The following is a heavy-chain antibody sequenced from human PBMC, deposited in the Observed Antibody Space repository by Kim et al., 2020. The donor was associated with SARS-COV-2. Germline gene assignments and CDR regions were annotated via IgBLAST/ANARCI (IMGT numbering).Heavy chain of an antibody. CDR1: GGSFSGYY. D-gene: IGHD3-22*01. Sequence: SETLSLTCAVYGGSFSGYYWSWIRQPPGKGLEWIGEINHSGSTNYNPSLKSRVTISVDTSKNQFSLKLSSVTAADTAVYYCARPYMIVVGENAFDIWGQGTMVTVFS. CDR3: ARPYMIVVGENAFDI. J-gene: IGHJ3*02. V-gene: IGHV4-34*01. CDR2: INHSGST.